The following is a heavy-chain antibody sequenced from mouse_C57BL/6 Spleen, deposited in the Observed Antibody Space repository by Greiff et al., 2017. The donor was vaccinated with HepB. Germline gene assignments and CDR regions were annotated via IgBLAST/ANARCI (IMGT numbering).Heavy chain of an antibody. V-gene: IGHV1-61*01. Sequence: VQLQQSGAELVRPGSSVKLSCKASGYTFTSYWMDWVKQRPGQGLEWIGNIYPSDSETHYNQKFKDKATLTVDKSSSTAYMQLSSLTSEDSAVYYCARGGIYYADSDYWGQGTTLTVSS. CDR3: ARGGIYYADSDY. J-gene: IGHJ2*01. D-gene: IGHD2-1*01. CDR2: IYPSDSET. CDR1: GYTFTSYW.